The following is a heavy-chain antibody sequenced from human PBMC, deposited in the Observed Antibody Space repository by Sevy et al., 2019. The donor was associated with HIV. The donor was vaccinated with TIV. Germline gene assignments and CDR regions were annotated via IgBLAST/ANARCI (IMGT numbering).Heavy chain of an antibody. D-gene: IGHD2-8*01. CDR3: ARDISVLMVYANDY. V-gene: IGHV3-30*04. CDR2: ISYDGSNQ. J-gene: IGHJ4*02. Sequence: GGSLRLSCAASGFTLSRYAMHWVRQAPGKGLEWVAVISYDGSNQYYADSVKGRFTISRDNSKNTLYLQMNSLRAEDTAVYYCARDISVLMVYANDYWGQGTLVTVSS. CDR1: GFTLSRYA.